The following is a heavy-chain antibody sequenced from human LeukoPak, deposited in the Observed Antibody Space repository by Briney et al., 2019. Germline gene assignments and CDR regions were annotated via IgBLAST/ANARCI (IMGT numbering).Heavy chain of an antibody. D-gene: IGHD3-9*01. J-gene: IGHJ5*02. CDR1: GYTFTGYY. Sequence: ASVKVSCKASGYTFTGYYMHWVRQAPGQGLEWVGWINPNSGGTNYAQKFQGRVTMTRDTSISTAYMELSRLRSDDTAVYYCARVAYDSDWFDPWGQGTLVTVSS. CDR2: INPNSGGT. V-gene: IGHV1-2*02. CDR3: ARVAYDSDWFDP.